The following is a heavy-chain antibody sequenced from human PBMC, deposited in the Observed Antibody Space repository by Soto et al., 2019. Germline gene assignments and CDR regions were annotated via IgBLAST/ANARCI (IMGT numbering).Heavy chain of an antibody. D-gene: IGHD3-10*01. J-gene: IGHJ6*02. V-gene: IGHV4-4*02. CDR2: IYHSGST. CDR3: SRAEVGIVIWGPDLDV. Sequence: GKGLEWIGEIYHSGSTNYNPSLKSRVTISVDKSKNQFSLKLSSVTAADTAVYYCSRAEVGIVIWGPDLDVWGQGTTVTGTS.